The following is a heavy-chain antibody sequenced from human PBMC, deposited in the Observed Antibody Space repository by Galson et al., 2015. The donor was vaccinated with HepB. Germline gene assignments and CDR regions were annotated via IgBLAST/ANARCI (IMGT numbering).Heavy chain of an antibody. Sequence: SLRLSCAASGFTFSDSAIHWVRQASGRGLEWVGRIKSEANSYATAYAASVKGRFTISRDDSKNTAYLEMNSLKTEDTAVYYCSRLVDAVVTGTSAWGQGTLVTVSS. CDR1: GFTFSDSA. J-gene: IGHJ5*02. CDR2: IKSEANSYAT. V-gene: IGHV3-73*01. D-gene: IGHD2-21*02. CDR3: SRLVDAVVTGTSA.